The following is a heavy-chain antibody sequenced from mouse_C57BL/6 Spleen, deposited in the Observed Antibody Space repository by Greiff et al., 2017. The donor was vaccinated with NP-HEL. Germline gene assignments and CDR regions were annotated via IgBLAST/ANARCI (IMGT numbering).Heavy chain of an antibody. D-gene: IGHD3-3*01. J-gene: IGHJ2*01. CDR3: TRSGDGY. V-gene: IGHV1-15*01. CDR2: IDPETGGT. Sequence: QVHVKQSGAELVRPGASVTLSCKASGYTFTDYEMHWVKQTPVHGLEWIGAIDPETGGTAYNQKFKGKAILTADKSSSTAYMELRSLTSEDSAVYYCTRSGDGYWGQGTTLTVSS. CDR1: GYTFTDYE.